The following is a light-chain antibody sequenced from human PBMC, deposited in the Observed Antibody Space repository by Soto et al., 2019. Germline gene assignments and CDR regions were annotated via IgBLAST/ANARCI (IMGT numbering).Light chain of an antibody. V-gene: IGKV3-11*01. J-gene: IGKJ4*01. CDR1: QSVSSY. CDR3: QQRSNWPPVFT. CDR2: DAS. Sequence: EIVLTQSPATLSLSPGERATLSCRASQSVSSYLAWYQQKPGQAPRLLIYDASNRATGIPARFSGSGSGTDFTLTISSLEPEDFAVYYCQQRSNWPPVFTFGGGTKVEIK.